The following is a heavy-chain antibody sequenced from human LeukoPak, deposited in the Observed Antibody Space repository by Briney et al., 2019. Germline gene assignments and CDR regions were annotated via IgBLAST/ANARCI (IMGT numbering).Heavy chain of an antibody. J-gene: IGHJ4*02. V-gene: IGHV3-30*01. CDR1: GFSFSNYT. Sequence: GGSLRLSCAASGFSFSNYTMTWVRQAPGKGLEWVAVISYDGSNKYYADSVKGRFTISRDNSKNTLYLQMNSLRAEDTAVYYCARGSIGGVVAYCGGDCYSDFDYWGQGTLVTVSS. CDR3: ARGSIGGVVAYCGGDCYSDFDY. D-gene: IGHD2-21*02. CDR2: ISYDGSNK.